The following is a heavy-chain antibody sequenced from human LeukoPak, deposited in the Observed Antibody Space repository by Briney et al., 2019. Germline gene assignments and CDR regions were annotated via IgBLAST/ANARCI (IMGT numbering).Heavy chain of an antibody. CDR3: VREGLGVKVQPLDF. Sequence: PGGSLRLSCAASGFTFSSYDMHWVRQSQGKVLEWVSAIDSIGDTYYAGSVKGRFTISREDAKNSLYLQMNSLTAGDTAVYYCVREGLGVKVQPLDFWGQGTLVSVSS. D-gene: IGHD3-3*01. J-gene: IGHJ4*02. V-gene: IGHV3-13*04. CDR1: GFTFSSYD. CDR2: IDSIGDT.